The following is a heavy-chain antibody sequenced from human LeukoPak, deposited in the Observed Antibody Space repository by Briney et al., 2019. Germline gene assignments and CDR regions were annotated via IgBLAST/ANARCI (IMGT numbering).Heavy chain of an antibody. V-gene: IGHV3-53*01. Sequence: GGSLRLSCAASGFTVSSNYMSWVRQAPGKGLEWVSVIYSAGNTNYADSVKGRSTISRDNSKNTVYLQMNSLRAEDTAVYYCARVSSSGWYVFDYWGQGTLVTVSS. D-gene: IGHD6-19*01. J-gene: IGHJ4*02. CDR1: GFTVSSNY. CDR2: IYSAGNT. CDR3: ARVSSSGWYVFDY.